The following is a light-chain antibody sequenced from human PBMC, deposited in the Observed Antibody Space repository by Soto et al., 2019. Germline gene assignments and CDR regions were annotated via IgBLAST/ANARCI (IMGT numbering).Light chain of an antibody. Sequence: DIQMTQSPSTLSASVGDRVTIACRASESITSRLAWYQHKPGKAPKLLIYDASNMETGVPSRFTGSGSGTDFTFTISSLQPEDIATYYCQQYENFPITFGQGTRLEI. J-gene: IGKJ5*01. CDR2: DAS. V-gene: IGKV1-33*01. CDR3: QQYENFPIT. CDR1: ESITSR.